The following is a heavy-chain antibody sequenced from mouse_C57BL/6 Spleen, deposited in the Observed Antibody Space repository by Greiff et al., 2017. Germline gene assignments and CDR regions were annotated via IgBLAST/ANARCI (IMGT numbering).Heavy chain of an antibody. J-gene: IGHJ3*01. CDR3: ARYYGKYGSSLAY. V-gene: IGHV1-80*01. CDR2: IYPGDGDT. D-gene: IGHD2-1*01. Sequence: VQLQQSGAELGKPGASVKNSCKASGYACSSYWMNWVKQRPGKGLEWIGQIYPGDGDTNYNGKFKGKATLTADKSYSTAYMQLSSLTSEDSAVYFCARYYGKYGSSLAYWCEGTLVSVSA. CDR1: GYACSSYW.